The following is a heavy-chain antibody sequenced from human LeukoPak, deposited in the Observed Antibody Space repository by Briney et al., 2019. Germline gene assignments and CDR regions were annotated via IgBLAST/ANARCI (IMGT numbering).Heavy chain of an antibody. J-gene: IGHJ4*02. CDR2: IRSKAYGGTT. V-gene: IGHV3-49*04. D-gene: IGHD3-16*02. CDR1: GFTFGDYA. Sequence: PGRSLRLSCTASGFTFGDYAMSWVRQAPGKGLEYVGFIRSKAYGGTTEYAASVKGRFTISRDDSKSIAYLQMNSLKTEDTAVYYCTRLIMITFGGVIGGVYYFDYWGQGTLVTVSS. CDR3: TRLIMITFGGVIGGVYYFDY.